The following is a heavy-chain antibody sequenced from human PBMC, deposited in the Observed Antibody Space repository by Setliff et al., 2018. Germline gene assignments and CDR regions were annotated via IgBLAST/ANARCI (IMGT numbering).Heavy chain of an antibody. V-gene: IGHV4-39*01. CDR2: IYYSGKT. J-gene: IGHJ3*01. Sequence: PSETLSLTCSVSGASVSNVNYYWGWIRQPPGKGLEWVGSIYYSGKTYSNPSFKSRATMSVDKSKNQFSLKLASVTAADRAVYYCARIAYFDFWRGFGVGAFDLWGHGSVVTVSS. D-gene: IGHD3-3*01. CDR1: GASVSNVNYY. CDR3: ARIAYFDFWRGFGVGAFDL.